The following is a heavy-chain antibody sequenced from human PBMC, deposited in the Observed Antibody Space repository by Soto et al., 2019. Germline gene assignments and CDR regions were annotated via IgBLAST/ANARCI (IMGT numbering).Heavy chain of an antibody. V-gene: IGHV4-30-2*01. J-gene: IGHJ4*02. Sequence: SETLSLTCAVSCGSISSGGYSWRWIRHPPGKGLEWIGYIYHSGSTYYNPSLNSRVTISVDRSKNQFSLKLSSVTAAHTAMYYCARALSGSYYSGWWGQGAVVTTAS. CDR3: ARALSGSYYSGW. D-gene: IGHD1-26*01. CDR2: IYHSGST. CDR1: CGSISSGGYS.